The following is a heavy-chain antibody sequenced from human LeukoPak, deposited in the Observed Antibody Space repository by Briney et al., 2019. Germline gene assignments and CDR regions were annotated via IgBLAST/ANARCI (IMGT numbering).Heavy chain of an antibody. V-gene: IGHV4-30-4*01. D-gene: IGHD5-24*01. CDR2: IYFSGTT. CDR3: AGGPDDYKVGH. J-gene: IGHJ4*02. Sequence: SETLSLTRTVSFGSISSPDHYWNWIRQLPGEVLEWIGYIYFSGTTIHNPSLESRVTISLQKSMNQFSLNLRSVTPAHTSLYHCAGGPDDYKVGHWGQGTLVTVSS. CDR1: FGSISSPDHY.